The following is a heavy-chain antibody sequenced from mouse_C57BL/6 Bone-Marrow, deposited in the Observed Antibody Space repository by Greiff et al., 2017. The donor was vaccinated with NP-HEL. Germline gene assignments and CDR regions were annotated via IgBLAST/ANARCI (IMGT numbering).Heavy chain of an antibody. Sequence: QVQLQQSGAELVKPGASVKMSCKASGYTFTSYWITWVKQRPGQGLEWIGDIYPGSGSTNYNEKFKSKATLTVDTSSSTAYMQLSSLTSEDSAVYYCASKGAYYSNYGYWGQGTTLTVSS. V-gene: IGHV1-55*01. CDR1: GYTFTSYW. D-gene: IGHD2-5*01. CDR2: IYPGSGST. J-gene: IGHJ2*01. CDR3: ASKGAYYSNYGY.